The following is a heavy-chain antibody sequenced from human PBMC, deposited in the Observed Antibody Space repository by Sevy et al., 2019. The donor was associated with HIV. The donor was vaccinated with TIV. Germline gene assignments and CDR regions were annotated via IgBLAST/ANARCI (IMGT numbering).Heavy chain of an antibody. J-gene: IGHJ4*02. CDR2: IWHDGSDE. CDR1: GFTFSTYV. Sequence: GGSLRLSCVASGFTFSTYVMHWVRQAPDKGLEWVAVIWHDGSDENYADSVKGRFTISRDNSKNTLYLQMNSLRAEDTAVYYCAVEAGYGGNSRPFDYWGQGTLVTVSS. V-gene: IGHV3-33*08. D-gene: IGHD4-17*01. CDR3: AVEAGYGGNSRPFDY.